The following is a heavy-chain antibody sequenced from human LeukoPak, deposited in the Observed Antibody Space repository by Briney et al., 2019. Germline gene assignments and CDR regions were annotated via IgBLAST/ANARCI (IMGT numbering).Heavy chain of an antibody. CDR1: GYTFTSYY. J-gene: IGHJ4*02. CDR3: AGTKKGYQLLSLFDY. Sequence: GASVKVSCKASGYTFTSYYMHWVRQAPGQGLEWMGIINPSGGSTSYAQKFQGRVTMTRDTSTSTVYMELSSLRSGDTAVYYCAGTKKGYQLLSLFDYWGQGTLVTVSS. D-gene: IGHD2-2*01. CDR2: INPSGGST. V-gene: IGHV1-46*03.